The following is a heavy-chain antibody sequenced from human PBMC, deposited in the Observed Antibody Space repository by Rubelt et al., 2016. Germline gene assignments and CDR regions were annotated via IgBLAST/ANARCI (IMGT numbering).Heavy chain of an antibody. D-gene: IGHD3-22*01. CDR3: ARGHHYDTSRYYYADY. Sequence: QVQLVQSGSELKKPGASVKVSCKASGYTFTGYYMHWVRQAPGQGLEWMGRINPNSVGTNYPQKFQGRVTMTRDTSTSTVYMELSRLRSDDTAVYYWARGHHYDTSRYYYADYWGQGTLVTVSS. J-gene: IGHJ4*02. CDR2: INPNSVGT. V-gene: IGHV1-2*06. CDR1: GYTFTGYY.